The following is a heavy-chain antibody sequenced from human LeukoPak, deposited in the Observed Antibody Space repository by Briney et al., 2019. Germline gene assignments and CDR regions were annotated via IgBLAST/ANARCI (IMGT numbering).Heavy chain of an antibody. CDR3: AREETYYYDSSDFREYDY. D-gene: IGHD3-22*01. CDR1: GFTFSSYW. V-gene: IGHV3-7*01. J-gene: IGHJ4*02. CDR2: IKQDGSEK. Sequence: PGGSLRLSCEASGFTFSSYWMSWVRQAPGKGLEWVANIKQDGSEKYYVDSVKGRFTISRDNAKNSLYLQMNSLRAEDTAVYYCAREETYYYDSSDFREYDYWGQGTLVTVSS.